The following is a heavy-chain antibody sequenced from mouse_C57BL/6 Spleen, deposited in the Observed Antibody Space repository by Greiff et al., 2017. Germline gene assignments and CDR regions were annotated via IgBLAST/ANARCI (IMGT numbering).Heavy chain of an antibody. Sequence: QVQLQQPGPGLVQPSQSLSITCTVSGFSFTSYGVHWVRQSPGKGLEWLGVIWSGGSTDYNAAFVSSLSISKHNSKSQVFFKMSSLQADDTAIYYCASYYGSAWFAYWGQGTLVTVSA. CDR3: ASYYGSAWFAY. J-gene: IGHJ3*01. D-gene: IGHD1-1*01. CDR2: IWSGGST. V-gene: IGHV2-2*01. CDR1: GFSFTSYG.